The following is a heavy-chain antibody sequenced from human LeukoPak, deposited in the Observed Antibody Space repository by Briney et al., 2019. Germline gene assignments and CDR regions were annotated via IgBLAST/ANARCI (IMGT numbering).Heavy chain of an antibody. Sequence: GGSLRLSCAASGFTFSSYAMHWVRQAPGKGLEWVAVIWYGGSNKYYADSVKGRFTISRDNSKNTLYLQMNSLRAEDTAVYYCARDYTYSTGGSYYDRFDYWGQGTLVTVSS. J-gene: IGHJ4*02. CDR1: GFTFSSYA. CDR3: ARDYTYSTGGSYYDRFDY. CDR2: IWYGGSNK. D-gene: IGHD2-8*02. V-gene: IGHV3-33*08.